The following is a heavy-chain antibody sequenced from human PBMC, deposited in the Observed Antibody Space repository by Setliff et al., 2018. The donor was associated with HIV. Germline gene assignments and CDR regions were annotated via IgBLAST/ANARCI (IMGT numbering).Heavy chain of an antibody. CDR1: GASISYNT. D-gene: IGHD4-4*01. V-gene: IGHV4-59*12. J-gene: IGHJ4*02. CDR3: ARVRNPTVHTMYFDS. Sequence: SETLSLTCIVSGASISYNTWSWIRQPPGKGLQWIGFIHHSVTTSYNPSLKSRVTISLDNAKKSLYLQMNSLSAEDTAFYYCARVRNPTVHTMYFDSWGQGTLVTVS. CDR2: IHHSVTT.